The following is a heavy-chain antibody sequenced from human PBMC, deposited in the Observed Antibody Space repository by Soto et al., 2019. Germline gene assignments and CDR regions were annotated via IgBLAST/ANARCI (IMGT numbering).Heavy chain of an antibody. CDR2: ISYDGSNK. D-gene: IGHD6-19*01. J-gene: IGHJ6*02. CDR1: GFTFSSYA. Sequence: TGGSLRLSCAASGFTFSSYAMHWVRQAPGKGLEWVAVISYDGSNKYYADSVKGRFTISRDNSKNTLYLQMNSLRAEDTAVYYCARGIAVAGTGYYYGMDVWGQGTTVTVSS. CDR3: ARGIAVAGTGYYYGMDV. V-gene: IGHV3-30-3*01.